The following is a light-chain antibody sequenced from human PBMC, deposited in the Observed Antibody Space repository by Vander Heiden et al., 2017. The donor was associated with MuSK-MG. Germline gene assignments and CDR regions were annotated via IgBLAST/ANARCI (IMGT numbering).Light chain of an antibody. CDR3: QQYGSSPRT. J-gene: IGKJ1*01. Sequence: IVLTHSPGSLSLSPGERAALSCRASQSVSSSYLAWYQQKPGQAPRLLIYGASSRATGIPDRFSGSGSGTDFTLTISRLEPDDSAVYYCQQYGSSPRTFGQGTKVEIK. CDR2: GAS. V-gene: IGKV3-20*01. CDR1: QSVSSSY.